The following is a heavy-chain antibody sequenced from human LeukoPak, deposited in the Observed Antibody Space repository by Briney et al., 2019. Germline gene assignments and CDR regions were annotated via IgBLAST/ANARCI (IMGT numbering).Heavy chain of an antibody. V-gene: IGHV3-30*02. CDR1: GFSFSNYG. J-gene: IGHJ4*02. Sequence: QTGGSLRLSCAASGFSFSNYGMHWVRQAPGKGLEWVAFIRYDDSNKYYADSVKGRFTISRDNAKNSLYLQMNSLRAEDTALYYCAKDTTRTTVTVIDYWGQGTLVTVSS. D-gene: IGHD4-17*01. CDR3: AKDTTRTTVTVIDY. CDR2: IRYDDSNK.